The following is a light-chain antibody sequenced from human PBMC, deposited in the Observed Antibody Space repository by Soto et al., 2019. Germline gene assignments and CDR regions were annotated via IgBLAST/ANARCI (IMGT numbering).Light chain of an antibody. CDR3: ATWAASVYV. CDR2: TND. V-gene: IGLV1-44*01. Sequence: QSVLTQPPSASGTPGQTVTISCYGSTSNIGTNTVNWFQHLPGMAPKLLIYTNDQRPSGVPDRFSGSRSGTSASLAISGLQSEEEADYYCATWAASVYVFGTGTKLTVL. J-gene: IGLJ1*01. CDR1: TSNIGTNT.